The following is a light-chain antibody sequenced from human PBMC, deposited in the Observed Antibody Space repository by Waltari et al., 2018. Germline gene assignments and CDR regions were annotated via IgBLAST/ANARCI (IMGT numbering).Light chain of an antibody. CDR3: SSYTSSSTYV. CDR1: SSDVGGYNY. V-gene: IGLV2-14*01. CDR2: EVS. J-gene: IGLJ1*01. Sequence: QSALTQPPSVSGSPGQSITISCTGTSSDVGGYNYVSWYQQHPGKAPKLMIYEVSNRPSGVSNRCSGSKSGNTASLTISGLQAEDEADYYCSSYTSSSTYVFGTGTKVTVL.